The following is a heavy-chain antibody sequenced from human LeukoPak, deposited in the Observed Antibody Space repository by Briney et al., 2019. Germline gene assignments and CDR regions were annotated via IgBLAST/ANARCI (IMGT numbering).Heavy chain of an antibody. V-gene: IGHV3-33*01. J-gene: IGHJ3*02. Sequence: PGGSLRLSCAASGFTFSSYGMHGVRQAPGKGLEWVAVIWYDGSNKYYADSVKGRFTISRDNSKNTLYLQMNSLRAEDTAVYYCARGGGYSYGDAFDIWGQGTMVTVSS. CDR2: IWYDGSNK. D-gene: IGHD5-18*01. CDR1: GFTFSSYG. CDR3: ARGGGYSYGDAFDI.